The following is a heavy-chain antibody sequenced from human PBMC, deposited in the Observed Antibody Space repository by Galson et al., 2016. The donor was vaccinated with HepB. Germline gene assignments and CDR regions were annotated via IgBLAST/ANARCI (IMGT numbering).Heavy chain of an antibody. V-gene: IGHV3-30*18. Sequence: SLRLSCAASGFTFSTCGMHWVRQAPGKGLEWVAIISYDGNNKYYADSVKGRFTISRDNSKKTLHLQMNSLRAEDTAVYYCAKERGILTGYLLTDWGQGTLVTVSS. J-gene: IGHJ4*02. D-gene: IGHD3-9*01. CDR2: ISYDGNNK. CDR1: GFTFSTCG. CDR3: AKERGILTGYLLTD.